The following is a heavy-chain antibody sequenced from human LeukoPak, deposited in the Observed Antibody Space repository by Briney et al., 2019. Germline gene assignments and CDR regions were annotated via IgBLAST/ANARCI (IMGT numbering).Heavy chain of an antibody. CDR3: ARGGYYYDSSGYYYSPDY. V-gene: IGHV3-74*01. D-gene: IGHD3-22*01. CDR1: GFTFSSYW. Sequence: GGSLRPSCAASGFTFSSYWMYWVRQAPGKGLVWVSRINSDGSSTSYADSVKGRFTISRDNAKNTLYLQMNSLRAEDTAVYYCARGGYYYDSSGYYYSPDYWGQGTLVTVSS. CDR2: INSDGSST. J-gene: IGHJ4*02.